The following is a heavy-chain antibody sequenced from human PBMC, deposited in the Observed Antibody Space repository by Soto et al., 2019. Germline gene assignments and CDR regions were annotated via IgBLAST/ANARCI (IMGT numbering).Heavy chain of an antibody. J-gene: IGHJ6*02. CDR1: GFPFSSFG. CDR2: ISYDGSNK. V-gene: IGHV3-30*18. Sequence: QVQLVESGGDVVQPGKSLRLSCAASGFPFSSFGLHWVRQAPGKGLEWVAVISYDGSNKYYADSVKGRFTISRDNSKNTLYLQMSSLRAEDTAVYYCVKDGSSGWPYYYGMDVWGQGTTVTVSS. D-gene: IGHD6-19*01. CDR3: VKDGSSGWPYYYGMDV.